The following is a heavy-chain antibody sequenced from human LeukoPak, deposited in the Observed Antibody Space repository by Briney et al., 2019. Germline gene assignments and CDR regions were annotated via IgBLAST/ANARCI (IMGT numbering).Heavy chain of an antibody. V-gene: IGHV3-23*01. CDR1: RXTFSNYA. Sequence: GGSLRLPCAASRXTFSNYAMTWVRQTPGKGLEWVSAISAIAGTTYYADSVKGRFPISRDNSKNTLYLQMNSLRSDDTALCYCAKGGSSWSYYLDYWGQGTLVTVSS. CDR2: ISAIAGTT. J-gene: IGHJ4*02. CDR3: AKGGSSWSYYLDY. D-gene: IGHD6-13*01.